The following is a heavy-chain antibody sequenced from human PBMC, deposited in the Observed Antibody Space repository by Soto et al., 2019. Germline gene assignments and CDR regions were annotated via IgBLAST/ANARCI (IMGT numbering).Heavy chain of an antibody. V-gene: IGHV1-2*02. CDR2: INPNSRGT. J-gene: IGHJ5*02. Sequence: AAVKVSCKASGYTFTDYFIHWVRQAPGQGFEWMGWINPNSRGTNYAQKFQGRVTMTRDTSNNTAYMELRGLRSVDTAVYYCARVTLKAGNWFDPWGQGTLVTVSS. CDR1: GYTFTDYF. CDR3: ARVTLKAGNWFDP.